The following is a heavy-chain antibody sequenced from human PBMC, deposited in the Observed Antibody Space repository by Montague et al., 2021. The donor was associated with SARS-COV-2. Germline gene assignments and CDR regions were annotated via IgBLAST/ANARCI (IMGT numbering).Heavy chain of an antibody. Sequence: SETLSFTCSLSGGSISTGSYYWGWIRQPPRKGLEWIGSIYYSGDTYYNPSLKSRVTISVDTSKNQFSLRLSSVTAADTAVYYCVRGGDYTDYGRVDYWGQGTLVIVSS. CDR3: VRGGDYTDYGRVDY. CDR2: IYYSGDT. J-gene: IGHJ4*02. V-gene: IGHV4-39*01. CDR1: GGSISTGSYY. D-gene: IGHD4-11*01.